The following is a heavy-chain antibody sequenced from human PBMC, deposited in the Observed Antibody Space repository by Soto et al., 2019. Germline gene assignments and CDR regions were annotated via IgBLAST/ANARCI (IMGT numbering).Heavy chain of an antibody. CDR1: GASINSVDSY. Sequence: QVQLQESGPGLVKPSQTLSLTCTVSGASINSVDSYWSWIRQPPGKGLEWIGYIYYTGRTYYNPSPKSSVTLAIDTRTTHFSLRRISLTAADTAVYFCARAPGSGGDCHGWFDPWGQGTLVTVPS. J-gene: IGHJ5*02. CDR2: IYYTGRT. CDR3: ARAPGSGGDCHGWFDP. D-gene: IGHD2-21*02. V-gene: IGHV4-30-4*01.